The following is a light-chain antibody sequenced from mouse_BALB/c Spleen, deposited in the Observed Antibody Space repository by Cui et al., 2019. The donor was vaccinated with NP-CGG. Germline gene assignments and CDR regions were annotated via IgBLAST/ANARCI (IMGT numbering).Light chain of an antibody. CDR2: GTN. CDR1: TGAVTTSNY. CDR3: ALWYSNHWV. J-gene: IGLJ1*01. Sequence: AVVTQEDAFTTSPGETVTLTCRSSTGAVTTSNYANWVQEKPDHLFTGLIGGTNNRAPGVPARFSGSLIGDKAALTITGAQTEDEAIYFCALWYSNHWVFGGGTKLTVL. V-gene: IGLV1*01.